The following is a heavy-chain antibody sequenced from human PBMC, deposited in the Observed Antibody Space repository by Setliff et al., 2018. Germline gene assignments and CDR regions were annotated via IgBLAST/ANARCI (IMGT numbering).Heavy chain of an antibody. D-gene: IGHD3-9*01. CDR3: ARDPDYDILTGYQPAGYYYGMDV. Sequence: ASVKVSCKASGYTFTSHYMHWVRQAPGLGLEWMGTIDPSSGKTFDAQKFQGRVTMTTDTSTSTAYMELRSLRSDDTAVYYCARDPDYDILTGYQPAGYYYGMDVWGQGTTVTVSS. J-gene: IGHJ6*02. CDR2: IDPSSGKT. CDR1: GYTFTSHY. V-gene: IGHV1-46*01.